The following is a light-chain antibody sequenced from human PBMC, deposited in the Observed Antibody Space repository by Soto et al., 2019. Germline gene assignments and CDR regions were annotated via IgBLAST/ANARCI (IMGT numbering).Light chain of an antibody. Sequence: QSVLTQPASVSGSPGQSITISCTGTSSEVGGYNYVSWYQQHPGKAHKLMIYDVSNRPSGVSNRFSGSKSGNTASLTISRLQAEDEADYYCSSYTSSSTLYVLGTGTKVTVL. CDR3: SSYTSSSTLYV. CDR2: DVS. J-gene: IGLJ1*01. V-gene: IGLV2-14*01. CDR1: SSEVGGYNY.